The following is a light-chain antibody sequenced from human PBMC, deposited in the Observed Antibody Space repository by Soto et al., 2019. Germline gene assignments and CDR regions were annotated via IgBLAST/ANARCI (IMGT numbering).Light chain of an antibody. J-gene: IGLJ1*01. CDR1: SSDVGGYNY. Sequence: QSALTQPRSVSGYPGQSVTISCTGTSSDVGGYNYVSWYQQYPGTAPKLLIYDVTMRPSRVPNRFSGSKSGNTASLTISGLQAKDEADYYCCSYAGSYTFYVFGTGTKLTVL. V-gene: IGLV2-11*01. CDR2: DVT. CDR3: CSYAGSYTFYV.